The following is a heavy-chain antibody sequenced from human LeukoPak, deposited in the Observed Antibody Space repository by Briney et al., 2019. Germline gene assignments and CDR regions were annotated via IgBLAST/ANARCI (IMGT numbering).Heavy chain of an antibody. J-gene: IGHJ4*02. Sequence: SETLSLTCTVSGGSINGYYWTWIRQPPGKGLEWIGYIYYSGSTNYNPSLKSRVTISVDTSKNQFSLKLSSVTAADTAVYYCARGGAARWLQQSEFDYWGQGTLVTVSS. CDR3: ARGGAARWLQQSEFDY. D-gene: IGHD5-24*01. CDR1: GGSINGYY. V-gene: IGHV4-59*01. CDR2: IYYSGST.